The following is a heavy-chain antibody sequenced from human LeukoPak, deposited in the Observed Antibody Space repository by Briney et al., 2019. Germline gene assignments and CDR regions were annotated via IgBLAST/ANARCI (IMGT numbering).Heavy chain of an antibody. D-gene: IGHD1-1*01. Sequence: SETLSLTCTVSGGSITNSYWNWIRQSPEKGLEWIVYINYSGSTNYNPTLKSRVTISVDTSKNQFSLKLSSVTAADTAVYFCARDPLSTNDFDIWGQGTMVTVSS. CDR1: GGSITNSY. CDR3: ARDPLSTNDFDI. J-gene: IGHJ3*02. CDR2: INYSGST. V-gene: IGHV4-59*01.